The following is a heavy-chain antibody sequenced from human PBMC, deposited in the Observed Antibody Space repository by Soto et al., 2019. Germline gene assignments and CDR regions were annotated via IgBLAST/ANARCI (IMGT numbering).Heavy chain of an antibody. J-gene: IGHJ4*02. CDR3: TTGLSNGYYNFDY. CDR1: GFTFSNAW. Sequence: WSLRLSCAASGFTFSNAWMSWVRQAPGKGLEWVGRIKGEADGGTTDYAAPVKGRITISRDHSKDTLYLHMNSLKTEDTAVYYCTTGLSNGYYNFDYWGQGT. CDR2: IKGEADGGTT. V-gene: IGHV3-15*01. D-gene: IGHD3-22*01.